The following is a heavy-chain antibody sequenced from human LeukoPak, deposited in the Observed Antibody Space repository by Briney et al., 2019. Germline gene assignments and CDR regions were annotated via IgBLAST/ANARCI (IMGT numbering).Heavy chain of an antibody. J-gene: IGHJ6*03. D-gene: IGHD1-1*01. CDR1: GFTFSSYE. CDR3: ARVRGGGTTLVYFYMDV. CDR2: INSSGSTI. V-gene: IGHV3-48*03. Sequence: GGSLRLSCAASGFTFSSYEMNWVRQAPGKGLEWVSYINSSGSTIYYADSVKGRFTISRDNAKNSLYLQMNSLRAEDTAVYYCARVRGGGTTLVYFYMDVWGKGTTVTVSS.